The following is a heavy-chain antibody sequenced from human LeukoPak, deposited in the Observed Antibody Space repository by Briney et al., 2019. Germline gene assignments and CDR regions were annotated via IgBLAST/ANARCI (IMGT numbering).Heavy chain of an antibody. J-gene: IGHJ4*02. CDR3: ARGTDSSKVAY. CDR1: AVSVNNDQY. Sequence: SETLSLTCTVSAVSVNNDQYWTWIRQPPGKGLQWVGCIRDRGSTHYNPSLESRVTISLDTPMNQFSLRLSSVTAADTAVYYCARGTDSSKVAYWGQGTLVTVPS. V-gene: IGHV4-59*02. CDR2: IRDRGST. D-gene: IGHD3-22*01.